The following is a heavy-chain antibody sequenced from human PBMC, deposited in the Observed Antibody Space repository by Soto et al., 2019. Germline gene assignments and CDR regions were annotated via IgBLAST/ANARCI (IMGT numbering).Heavy chain of an antibody. D-gene: IGHD2-15*01. CDR3: AKDWMDIVVVVAATGDAFDI. CDR1: GFTFSSYA. CDR2: ISGSGGST. V-gene: IGHV3-23*01. J-gene: IGHJ3*02. Sequence: GSLRLSCAASGFTFSSYAMSWVRQAPGKGLEWVSAISGSGGSTYYADSVKGRFTISRDNSKNTLYLQMNSLRAEDTAVYYCAKDWMDIVVVVAATGDAFDIWGQGTMVTVSS.